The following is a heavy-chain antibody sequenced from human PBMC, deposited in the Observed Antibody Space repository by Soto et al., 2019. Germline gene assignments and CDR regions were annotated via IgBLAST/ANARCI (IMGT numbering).Heavy chain of an antibody. CDR3: ARHLLLYYYDSSGYYLRDAFDI. V-gene: IGHV4-59*08. D-gene: IGHD3-22*01. CDR2: IYYSGST. CDR1: GGSISSYY. Sequence: SETLSLTCTVSGGSISSYYWSWIRQPPGKGLEWIGYIYYSGSTNYNPSLKSRVTISVDTSKNQFSLKLSSVTAADTAVYYCARHLLLYYYDSSGYYLRDAFDIWGQGTMVNVSS. J-gene: IGHJ3*02.